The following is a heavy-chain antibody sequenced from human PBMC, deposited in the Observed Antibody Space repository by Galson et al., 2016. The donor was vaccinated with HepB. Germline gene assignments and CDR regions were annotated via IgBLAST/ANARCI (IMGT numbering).Heavy chain of an antibody. Sequence: SLRLSCAASGFTFSSYAMSWVRQAPGKGLEWVSGISGSGGGTYYADSVKGRFTISRHNSKNTLYLQMNSLRVEDTAVYYCAKDWGIVPSATGDYWGQGTLVTVSS. CDR1: GFTFSSYA. CDR3: AKDWGIVPSATGDY. CDR2: ISGSGGGT. V-gene: IGHV3-23*01. J-gene: IGHJ4*02. D-gene: IGHD1-26*01.